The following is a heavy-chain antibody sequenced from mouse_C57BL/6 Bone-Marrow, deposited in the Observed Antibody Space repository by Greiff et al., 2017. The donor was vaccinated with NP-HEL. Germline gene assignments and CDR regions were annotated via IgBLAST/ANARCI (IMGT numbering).Heavy chain of an antibody. V-gene: IGHV14-4*01. J-gene: IGHJ3*01. CDR2: IDPENGAT. CDR1: GFNIKDDY. Sequence: VQLKQSGAELVRPGASVKLSCTASGFNIKDDYMHWVKQRPEQGLGWIGWIDPENGATAYASKFQGKAIITADTSSNTAYLQLISLTSEDTAVYYCTTPIYYGNYAWFAYWGQGTLVTVSA. CDR3: TTPIYYGNYAWFAY. D-gene: IGHD2-1*01.